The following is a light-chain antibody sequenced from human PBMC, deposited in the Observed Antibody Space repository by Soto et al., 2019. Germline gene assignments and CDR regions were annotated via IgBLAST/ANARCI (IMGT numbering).Light chain of an antibody. CDR2: YDD. V-gene: IGLV1-36*01. CDR1: SSNIGNNA. J-gene: IGLJ1*01. Sequence: QSVLTQPPSVSAAPRQRVTISCSGSSSNIGNNAVNWYQQLPGKAPKLLIYYDDLLPSGVSDRFSGSKSGTSASLAISGLQSEDEADYYCAAWDDSLNGGVFGTGTKLTVL. CDR3: AAWDDSLNGGV.